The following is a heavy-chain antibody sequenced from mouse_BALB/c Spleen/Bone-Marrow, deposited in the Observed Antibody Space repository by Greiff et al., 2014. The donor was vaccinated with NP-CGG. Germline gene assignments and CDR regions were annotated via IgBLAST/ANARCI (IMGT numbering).Heavy chain of an antibody. D-gene: IGHD2-4*01. V-gene: IGHV5-9-3*01. Sequence: EVKLVESGGGLAKPGGSLQLSCAASGFTFSTYAMSWVRQTPEKRLEWVATISSSGSYTHYPDSVKGRFTISRDNAKNTLYLQMSSLRSEDTAMFYCSRLRMITTYFDVWGAGTTVTVSS. J-gene: IGHJ1*01. CDR2: ISSSGSYT. CDR1: GFTFSTYA. CDR3: SRLRMITTYFDV.